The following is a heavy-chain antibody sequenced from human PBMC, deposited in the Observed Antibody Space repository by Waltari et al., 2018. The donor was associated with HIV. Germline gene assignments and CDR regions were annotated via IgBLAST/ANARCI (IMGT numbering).Heavy chain of an antibody. CDR2: IWYDGSNK. CDR1: GFTFSSYG. J-gene: IGHJ2*01. Sequence: RSLRLSCAAFGFTFSSYGLHWVRQAPGQGLEWGAVIWYDGSNKYHADSVKGRCTISRDNSKNTRYLQMKTLRAEDTAVYYCARDPGYGDYDIGWYFDLWGRGTLVTVSS. D-gene: IGHD4-17*01. CDR3: ARDPGYGDYDIGWYFDL. V-gene: IGHV3-33*08.